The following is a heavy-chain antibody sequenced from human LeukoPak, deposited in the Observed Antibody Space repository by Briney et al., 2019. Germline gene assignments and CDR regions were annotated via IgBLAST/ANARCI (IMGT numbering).Heavy chain of an antibody. Sequence: GGSLRLSCAASGYTFSSYAMSWVRQARGKGLEWVSNICGRGGSTEYAECVKGRFTISRENSKHTLSLKMNSLRAEDTAVYYCAKEHQLSLLGYFVYWGQGALVTVSS. J-gene: IGHJ4*02. CDR1: GYTFSSYA. CDR2: ICGRGGST. CDR3: AKEHQLSLLGYFVY. D-gene: IGHD3-16*02. V-gene: IGHV3-23*01.